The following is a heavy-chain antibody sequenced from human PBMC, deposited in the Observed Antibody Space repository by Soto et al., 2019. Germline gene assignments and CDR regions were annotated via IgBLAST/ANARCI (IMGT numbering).Heavy chain of an antibody. CDR3: ASSVSSFGWFDP. CDR1: GGSISSGGYY. CDR2: IYYSGST. D-gene: IGHD6-13*01. V-gene: IGHV4-31*03. Sequence: SETLSLTCTVSGGSISSGGYYWSWIRQHPGKGLEWIGYIYYSGSTYYNPSLKSRVTISVDTSKNQFSLKLSSVTAADTAVYYCASSVSSFGWFDPWGQGTLVTVSS. J-gene: IGHJ5*02.